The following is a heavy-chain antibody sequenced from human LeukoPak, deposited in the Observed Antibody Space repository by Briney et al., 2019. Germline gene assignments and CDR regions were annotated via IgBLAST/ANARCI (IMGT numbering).Heavy chain of an antibody. CDR1: GITLSNYG. D-gene: IGHD3-22*01. V-gene: IGHV3-23*01. CDR2: ISGSGGTK. CDR3: AKRGVVIRVILGGFHKEAYYFDS. J-gene: IGHJ4*02. Sequence: PGGSLRLSCAVSGITLSNYGMSWVRQAPGRGLEWVGGISGSGGTKNYAASVKGRFTISRDNPKNTLYLQMNSLRAEDTAVYFWAKRGVVIRVILGGFHKEAYYFDSWGQGALVTVSS.